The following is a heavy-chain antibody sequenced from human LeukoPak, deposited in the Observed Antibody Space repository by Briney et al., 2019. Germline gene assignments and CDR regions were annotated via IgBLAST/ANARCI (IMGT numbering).Heavy chain of an antibody. CDR2: IYPGESTYASEST. CDR3: ARDPTTVTTIFDS. Sequence: SETLSLTCSVSGVSISAYYWSWIRQPAGKGLEWIGRIYPGESTYASESTNYNPSLKSRVSMSGDTSKNQVSLKLRSVTAADTAVYYCARDPTTVTTIFDSWGQGTLVTLSS. CDR1: GVSISAYY. D-gene: IGHD4-17*01. V-gene: IGHV4-4*07. J-gene: IGHJ4*02.